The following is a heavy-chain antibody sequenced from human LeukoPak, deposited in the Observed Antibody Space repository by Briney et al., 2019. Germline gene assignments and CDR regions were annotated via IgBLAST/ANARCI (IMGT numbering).Heavy chain of an antibody. D-gene: IGHD3/OR15-3a*01. CDR2: IYYSGST. CDR3: ARDGQRWTSPYWFDP. Sequence: TSETLSLTCTVSGGSISSYYWSWIRQPPGKGLEWIGYIYYSGSTNYNPSLKSRVTISVDTSKNQFSLKLSSVTAADTAVYYCARDGQRWTSPYWFDPWGQGTLVTVSS. V-gene: IGHV4-59*01. CDR1: GGSISSYY. J-gene: IGHJ5*02.